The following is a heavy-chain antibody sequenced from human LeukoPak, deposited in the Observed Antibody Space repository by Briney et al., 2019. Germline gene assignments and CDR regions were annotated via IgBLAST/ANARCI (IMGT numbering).Heavy chain of an antibody. Sequence: PGESLKISCKGSGYSFTSYWIGWVRQMPGKGLEWMGIIYPGDSDTRYSPSFQGQVTISADKSISTAYLQWSSLKASDTAMYYCARQEAMATTPTDAFDIWGQGTMVTVSS. V-gene: IGHV5-51*01. CDR3: ARQEAMATTPTDAFDI. CDR2: IYPGDSDT. D-gene: IGHD5-24*01. J-gene: IGHJ3*02. CDR1: GYSFTSYW.